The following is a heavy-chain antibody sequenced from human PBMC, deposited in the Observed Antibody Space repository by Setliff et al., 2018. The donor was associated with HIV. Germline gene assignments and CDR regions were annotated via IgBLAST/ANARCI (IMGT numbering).Heavy chain of an antibody. CDR1: GFTFGDSA. CDR2: IRSKAYGGTT. D-gene: IGHD3-22*01. J-gene: IGHJ6*02. Sequence: GGSLRLSCTTSGFTFGDSAMSWVRQAPGKGLEWVCFIRSKAYGGTTEYAASVKGRFTISRDDSKSIAYLQMNSLKTEDTAVYYCAIPRYSGNSGYNYGMDVWGQGTTVTVSS. CDR3: AIPRYSGNSGYNYGMDV. V-gene: IGHV3-49*04.